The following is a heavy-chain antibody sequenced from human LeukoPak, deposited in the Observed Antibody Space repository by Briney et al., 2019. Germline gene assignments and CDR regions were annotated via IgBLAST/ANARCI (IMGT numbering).Heavy chain of an antibody. J-gene: IGHJ4*02. V-gene: IGHV3-21*01. Sequence: PGGSLHPSCAAPGFPFISYSMNWGRPAPGEGLEWVSTIISSSSYIYYADSVKGRFTISRDNAKNSLYLQMNSLRAEDTAVYYCARDPKRFSSGDRPNPYDYWGQGTLVTVSS. CDR3: ARDPKRFSSGDRPNPYDY. CDR1: GFPFISYS. CDR2: IISSSSYI. D-gene: IGHD6-6*01.